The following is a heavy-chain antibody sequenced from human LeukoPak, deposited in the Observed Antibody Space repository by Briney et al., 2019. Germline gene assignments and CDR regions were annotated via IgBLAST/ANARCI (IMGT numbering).Heavy chain of an antibody. Sequence: GGSLRLSCAASGFTFDDYAMHWVRQAPGKGLEWVSGISRNSGSIGYADSVKGRFTISRDNAKNSLYLQMNSLRAEDTALYYCANAGMDVWGQGTTVTVSS. CDR2: ISRNSGSI. J-gene: IGHJ6*02. V-gene: IGHV3-9*01. CDR1: GFTFDDYA. CDR3: ANAGMDV.